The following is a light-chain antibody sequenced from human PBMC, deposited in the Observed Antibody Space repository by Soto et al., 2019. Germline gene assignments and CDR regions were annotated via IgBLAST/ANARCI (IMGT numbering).Light chain of an antibody. V-gene: IGLV1-44*01. CDR2: GNN. CDR1: RSNIGSNT. Sequence: QSVLTQPPSASGTPGQRVTISCSGSRSNIGSNTVNWYHQLPGTAPKLLIYGNNQRPSGVPDRFSGSKSGTSASLAISGLQSQDEADYYCAAWDYRLNGPTYVFGTGTKLTVL. J-gene: IGLJ1*01. CDR3: AAWDYRLNGPTYV.